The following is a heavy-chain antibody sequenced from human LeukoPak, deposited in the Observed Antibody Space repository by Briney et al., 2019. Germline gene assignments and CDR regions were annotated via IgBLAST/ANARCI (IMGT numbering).Heavy chain of an antibody. CDR3: AGLPVAATPNNWFDP. V-gene: IGHV3-30*02. J-gene: IGHJ5*02. D-gene: IGHD2-15*01. CDR1: GLTFSSYG. CDR2: IRYDGSNK. Sequence: GGSLRLSCAASGLTFSSYGMHWVRQAPGKGLEWVAFIRYDGSNKYYADSVKGRFTISRDNSKNTLYLQMNSLRAEDTAVYYCAGLPVAATPNNWFDPWGQGTLVTVSS.